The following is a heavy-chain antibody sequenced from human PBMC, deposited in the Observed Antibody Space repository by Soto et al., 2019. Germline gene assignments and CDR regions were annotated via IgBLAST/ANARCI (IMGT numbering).Heavy chain of an antibody. V-gene: IGHV4-39*01. CDR2: IDYYGNT. CDR1: GGSTTNSNYY. CDR3: VRGGKYRQQETYFFDY. D-gene: IGHD6-6*01. Sequence: QLQLQESGPGLVKPSETMSLRCSVSGGSTTNSNYYWGWIRQPTGRGLEWLGSIDYYGNTYYNPSVRSRVTVFIDTSKSQFSVELTSVTAADTAVYYCVRGGKYRQQETYFFDYWGQGALVTVSS. J-gene: IGHJ4*02.